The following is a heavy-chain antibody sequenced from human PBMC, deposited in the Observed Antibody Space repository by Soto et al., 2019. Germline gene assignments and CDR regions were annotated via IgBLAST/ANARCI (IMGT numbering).Heavy chain of an antibody. CDR3: AKGGLYYDFWSGYPWFDP. CDR1: GFTFSSCA. V-gene: IGHV3-23*01. J-gene: IGHJ5*02. Sequence: EVQLLESGGGLVQPGGSLRLSCAASGFTFSSCAMSWVRQAPGKGLEWVSAISGSGGSTYYSDSVKGRFTISRDNSKNTLYLQMNSLRAEDTAVYYCAKGGLYYDFWSGYPWFDPWGQGTLVTVSS. D-gene: IGHD3-3*01. CDR2: ISGSGGST.